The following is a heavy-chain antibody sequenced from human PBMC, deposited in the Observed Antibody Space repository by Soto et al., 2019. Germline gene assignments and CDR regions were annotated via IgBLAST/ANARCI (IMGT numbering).Heavy chain of an antibody. D-gene: IGHD6-13*01. CDR1: GGSISSGDYY. J-gene: IGHJ5*02. CDR2: IYYSGST. V-gene: IGHV4-30-4*01. Sequence: QVQLQESGPGLVKPSQTLSLTCTVSGGSISSGDYYWSWIRQPPGKGLEWIGYIYYSGSTYYNPSLMSRVTISVDTSKNQFSLKLSSVTAADTAVYYCAREKDSSHWYGGHWFDPWGQGALVTVSS. CDR3: AREKDSSHWYGGHWFDP.